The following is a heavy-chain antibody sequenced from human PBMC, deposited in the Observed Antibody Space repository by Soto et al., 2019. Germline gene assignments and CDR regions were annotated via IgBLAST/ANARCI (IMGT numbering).Heavy chain of an antibody. CDR1: GYTFTSYW. CDR3: ARSAGNAGRFSEC. Sequence: GESLKISCKGSGYTFTSYWISWVRQMPGEGLKWMGAIYPGDSDTRYSPSFQGQVTISADKSISTAYMQWSSLQASDSAIYYCARSAGNAGRFSECWGQGTVVTVSS. D-gene: IGHD2-15*01. V-gene: IGHV5-51*01. J-gene: IGHJ4*02. CDR2: IYPGDSDT.